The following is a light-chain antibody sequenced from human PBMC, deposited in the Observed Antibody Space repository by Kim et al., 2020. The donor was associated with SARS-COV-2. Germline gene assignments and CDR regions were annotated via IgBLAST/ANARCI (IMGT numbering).Light chain of an antibody. CDR2: RNN. Sequence: SHTATLPGPRTSNAVGNEGATWLQQHQGHPPRLLSSRNNNRPSGISERFSASRSGDTASLTITGLQPEDEADYYSSAWDSSLSAWVFGGGTKVTVL. CDR1: SNAVGNEG. CDR3: SAWDSSLSAWV. V-gene: IGLV10-54*01. J-gene: IGLJ3*02.